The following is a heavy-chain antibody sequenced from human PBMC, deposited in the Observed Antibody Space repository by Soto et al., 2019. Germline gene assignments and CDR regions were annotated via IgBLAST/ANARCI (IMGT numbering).Heavy chain of an antibody. CDR2: IIPIFGTA. Sequence: SVKVSCKASGGTFSSYAISWVRQAPGQGLEWMGGIIPIFGTANYAQKFQGRVTITADESTSTAYMELSSLRSEDTAVYYCARELYSGYDFHYYYGMDVWRQGTTVTVSS. V-gene: IGHV1-69*13. J-gene: IGHJ6*02. CDR1: GGTFSSYA. D-gene: IGHD5-12*01. CDR3: ARELYSGYDFHYYYGMDV.